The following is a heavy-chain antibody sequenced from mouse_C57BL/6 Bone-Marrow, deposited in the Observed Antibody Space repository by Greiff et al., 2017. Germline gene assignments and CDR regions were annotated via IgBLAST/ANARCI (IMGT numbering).Heavy chain of an antibody. D-gene: IGHD1-1*01. CDR2: ISSGGSYT. CDR3: ARLPYYYGSSYGWFAY. CDR1: GFTFSNYG. Sequence: EVHLVESGGDLVKPGGSLKLSCAASGFTFSNYGMSWVRQTPDKRLEWVATISSGGSYTYYPDSVKGRFTISRDNAKNTLYLQMSSLKSEDTAMYYCARLPYYYGSSYGWFAYWGQGTLVTVSA. V-gene: IGHV5-6*01. J-gene: IGHJ3*01.